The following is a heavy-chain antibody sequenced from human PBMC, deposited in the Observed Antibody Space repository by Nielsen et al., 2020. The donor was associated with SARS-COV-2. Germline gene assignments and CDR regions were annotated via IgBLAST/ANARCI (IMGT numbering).Heavy chain of an antibody. CDR2: LYSGGNT. CDR1: GFTVSSNY. D-gene: IGHD3-22*01. CDR3: AREWEDYDSSGFDY. V-gene: IGHV3-66*01. J-gene: IGHJ4*02. Sequence: GESLKISCAASGFTVSSNYMSWVRQAPGRGLEWVSVLYSGGNTYYTDSVKGRFTISRDNSKNTLYLQMKSLRAEDTAVYYCAREWEDYDSSGFDYWGQGTLVTVSS.